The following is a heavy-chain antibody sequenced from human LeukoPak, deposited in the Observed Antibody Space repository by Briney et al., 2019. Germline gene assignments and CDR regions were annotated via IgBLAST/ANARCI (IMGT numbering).Heavy chain of an antibody. J-gene: IGHJ4*02. CDR3: ARLRHCSDSPCLDAL. Sequence: SETLSLTCTVSGGSISGYYWSWMRQSPGRALEYVGYIFYSASTNYNPSLKSRVTISVDTSKKQFSLKLSSVTAADTAVYCCARLRHCSDSPCLDALWGQGTLVTVSS. CDR1: GGSISGYY. V-gene: IGHV4-59*01. D-gene: IGHD3-22*01. CDR2: IFYSAST.